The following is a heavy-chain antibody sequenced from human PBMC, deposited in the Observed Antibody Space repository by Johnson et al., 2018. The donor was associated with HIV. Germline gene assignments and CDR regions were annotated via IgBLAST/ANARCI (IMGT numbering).Heavy chain of an antibody. D-gene: IGHD1-26*01. CDR1: GFTFSSYA. Sequence: MQLVESGGGLVQPGGSLRLSCAASGFTFSSYAMHWVRQAPGKGLEYVSAISSNGGSTYYANSVKGRFTISRDNSKNTLYLQMGSLRAEDMAVYYCAREASGSLDAFDIWGHGTMVTVSS. CDR2: ISSNGGST. V-gene: IGHV3-64*01. J-gene: IGHJ3*02. CDR3: AREASGSLDAFDI.